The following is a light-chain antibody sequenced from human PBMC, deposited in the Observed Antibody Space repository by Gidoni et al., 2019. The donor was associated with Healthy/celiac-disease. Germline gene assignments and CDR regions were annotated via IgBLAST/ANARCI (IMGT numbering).Light chain of an antibody. Sequence: DIQMTQSPSSLSASVGDRVTITCRASQSISSYLNWYQQKPGKAPKLLIYAASSLQSGVPSRFSGSGSRTDFTLTISSLQPEDFATYYCQQSYSTPVTFXGXTKVXIK. CDR2: AAS. V-gene: IGKV1-39*01. J-gene: IGKJ4*01. CDR1: QSISSY. CDR3: QQSYSTPVT.